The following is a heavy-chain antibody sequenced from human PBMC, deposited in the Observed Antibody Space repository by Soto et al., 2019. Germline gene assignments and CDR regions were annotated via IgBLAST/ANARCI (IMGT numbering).Heavy chain of an antibody. CDR1: GYTFTSYG. Sequence: QVQLVQSGAEVKKPGASVKVSCKASGYTFTSYGISWVRQAPGQGLEWMGWISAYNGNTNYAQKLQGRVTMTTDTSTSTAYMELRSLRSDDTAVYSCARESGPYGDQYYDYYMVVWGKGTTVTVSS. V-gene: IGHV1-18*01. CDR2: ISAYNGNT. J-gene: IGHJ6*03. D-gene: IGHD4-17*01. CDR3: ARESGPYGDQYYDYYMVV.